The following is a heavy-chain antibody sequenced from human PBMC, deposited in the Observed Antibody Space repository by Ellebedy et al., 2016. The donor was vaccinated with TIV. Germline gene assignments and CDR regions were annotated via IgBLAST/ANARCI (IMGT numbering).Heavy chain of an antibody. CDR2: IYDSGRT. D-gene: IGHD6-6*01. Sequence: SETLSLXCTVSGGSISSSGYYWGWIRQPPGKGLEWIGSIYDSGRTHYNPSLKSRVTISVDTSKNQFSLKLSSVTAADTAVYYCARTRYSSSRWFDPWGQGTLVTVSS. CDR1: GGSISSSGYY. CDR3: ARTRYSSSRWFDP. J-gene: IGHJ5*02. V-gene: IGHV4-39*01.